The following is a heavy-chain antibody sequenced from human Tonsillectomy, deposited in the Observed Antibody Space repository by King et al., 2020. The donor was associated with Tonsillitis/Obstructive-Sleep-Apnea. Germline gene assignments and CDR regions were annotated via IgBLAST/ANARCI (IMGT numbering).Heavy chain of an antibody. D-gene: IGHD2-2*01. CDR3: ARGGEVPAAMGPITSTFDI. CDR1: GFTVSSNY. J-gene: IGHJ3*02. V-gene: IGHV3-53*01. CDR2: IYSGGST. Sequence: VQLVESGGGLIQPGGSLRLSCAASGFTVSSNYMSWVRQAPGKGLEWVSVIYSGGSTYYADSVKGRFTISRGNSKNTLYLQMNSLRAEDTAVYYCARGGEVPAAMGPITSTFDIWGQGTVVTVSS.